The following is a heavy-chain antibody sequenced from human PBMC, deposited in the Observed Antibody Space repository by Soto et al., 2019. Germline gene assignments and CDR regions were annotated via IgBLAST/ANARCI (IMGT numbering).Heavy chain of an antibody. V-gene: IGHV4-59*01. Sequence: PSETLSLTCTVSGGSISSYYWSWIRQPPGKGLEWIGYIYYSGSTNYNPSLKSRVTISVDTSKNQFSLKLSSVTAADTAVYYCARGPSEYYHYGMSVCGQGTTVTVSS. CDR2: IYYSGST. CDR3: ARGPSEYYHYGMSV. D-gene: IGHD3-3*01. CDR1: GGSISSYY. J-gene: IGHJ6*02.